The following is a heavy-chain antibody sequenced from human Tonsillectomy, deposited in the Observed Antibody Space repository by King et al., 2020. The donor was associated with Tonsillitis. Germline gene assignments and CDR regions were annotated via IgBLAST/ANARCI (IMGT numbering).Heavy chain of an antibody. CDR1: GDFISSYY. J-gene: IGHJ4*02. V-gene: IGHV4-59*01. CDR3: ARDQGANYYFDY. Sequence: VQLQESGPGLVKPSETLSLTCIVSGDFISSYYWSWIRQPPGKGLEWMGYIFYTGSTNYNPSLKSRVTISVDTSKNQFSLKLKSVTAADTAVYYCARDQGANYYFDYWGQGTLVTVSS. CDR2: IFYTGST. D-gene: IGHD4/OR15-4a*01.